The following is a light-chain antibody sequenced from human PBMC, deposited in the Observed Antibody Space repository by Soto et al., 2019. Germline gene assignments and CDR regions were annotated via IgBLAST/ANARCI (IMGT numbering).Light chain of an antibody. CDR3: CSYAGGSTYVL. J-gene: IGLJ2*01. Sequence: QSALTQPASVSGSPGQSITISCTGTSGDVGNYNLVSWYQQRPGKAPNLMIYEVNKRPSGVSSRFSGSKSGNTASLTISGLQAEDVADYYCCSYAGGSTYVLFGGGTKVTVL. CDR1: SGDVGNYNL. CDR2: EVN. V-gene: IGLV2-23*02.